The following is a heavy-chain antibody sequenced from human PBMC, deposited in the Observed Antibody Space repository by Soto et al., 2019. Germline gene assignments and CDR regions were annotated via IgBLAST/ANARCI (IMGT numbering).Heavy chain of an antibody. CDR3: AARYGSATDY. CDR2: IYYSGST. J-gene: IGHJ4*02. CDR1: GGSISSYY. D-gene: IGHD1-26*01. Sequence: PSETLSLTCTVSGGSISSYYWSWIRQPPGKGLEWIGYIYYSGSTNYNPSLKSRVTISVDTSKNQFSLKLSYVTAADTAVYYCAARYGSATDYWGQGTLVTVSS. V-gene: IGHV4-59*08.